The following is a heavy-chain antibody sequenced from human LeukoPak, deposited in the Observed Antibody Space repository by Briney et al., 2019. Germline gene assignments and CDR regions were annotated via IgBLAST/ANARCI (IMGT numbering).Heavy chain of an antibody. V-gene: IGHV5-51*01. D-gene: IGHD2-15*01. J-gene: IGHJ4*02. CDR3: ARRVSGGSCYDY. Sequence: GESLKISCKGSGYSFTSYWIGWVRQMPGKGLGWVGIIYAGDSDIRYSPSFQGQVTISADKSISTAYLQWSSLKASHTAVYYCARRVSGGSCYDYWGQGTLVPVSS. CDR2: IYAGDSDI. CDR1: GYSFTSYW.